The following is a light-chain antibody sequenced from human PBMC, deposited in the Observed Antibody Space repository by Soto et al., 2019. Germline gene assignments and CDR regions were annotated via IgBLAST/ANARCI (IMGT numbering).Light chain of an antibody. J-gene: IGKJ2*01. Sequence: ENVPTQSPATLSVSPGERATLSCRTSQIIGTNLAWYQQKPGQAPRLLIYGAFIRAPGFPVRFRGTGSGSEFTLTISSLQTEDGALYYCQQYDKWPYTFGQGTNLEIK. CDR3: QQYDKWPYT. V-gene: IGKV3-15*01. CDR1: QIIGTN. CDR2: GAF.